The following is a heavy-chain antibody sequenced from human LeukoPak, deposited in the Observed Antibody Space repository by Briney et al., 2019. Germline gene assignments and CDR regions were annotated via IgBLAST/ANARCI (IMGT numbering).Heavy chain of an antibody. V-gene: IGHV3-74*01. Sequence: PGGSLRLSCAASGFTFSSYWMHWVRQAPGKGLVWVSRINSDGSSTSYADSVKGRFTISRDNSKNTLYLQMNSLRAEDTALYSCASALESPFGGVFVWGQGTLVTVSS. J-gene: IGHJ4*02. CDR2: INSDGSST. CDR3: ASALESPFGGVFV. D-gene: IGHD3-16*02. CDR1: GFTFSSYW.